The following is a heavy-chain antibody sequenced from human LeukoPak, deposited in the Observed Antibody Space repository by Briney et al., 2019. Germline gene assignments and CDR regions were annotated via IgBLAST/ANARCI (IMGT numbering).Heavy chain of an antibody. CDR1: GFTFSSYA. J-gene: IGHJ4*02. CDR2: ISTNGGGT. CDR3: AKDKGYSGSSLDY. V-gene: IGHV3-64*01. D-gene: IGHD1-26*01. Sequence: PGGSLRLSCAASGFTFSSYAMHWVRQTPGKGLEYVSAISTNGGGTYYANSVKGRFTISRDNSKNTLYLQMNSLRAEDTAVYYCAKDKGYSGSSLDYWGQGTLVTVSS.